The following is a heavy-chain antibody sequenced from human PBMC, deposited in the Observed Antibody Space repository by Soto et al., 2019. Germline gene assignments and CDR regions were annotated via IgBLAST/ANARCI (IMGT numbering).Heavy chain of an antibody. D-gene: IGHD3-22*01. CDR2: IYYSGST. Sequence: SETLSLTCTVSGGSISGYYWSWIRQPPGKGLEWIGYIYYSGSTNYNPSLKSRVTISVDTSKNQFSLKLSSVTAADTAVYYCARAQYYYDSSGYYPGSYYYYGMDVWGQGTTVTVSS. CDR3: ARAQYYYDSSGYYPGSYYYYGMDV. V-gene: IGHV4-59*01. CDR1: GGSISGYY. J-gene: IGHJ6*02.